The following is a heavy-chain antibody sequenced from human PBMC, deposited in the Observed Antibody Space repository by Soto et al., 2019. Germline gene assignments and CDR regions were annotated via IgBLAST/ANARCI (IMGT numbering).Heavy chain of an antibody. V-gene: IGHV3-30-3*01. CDR2: ISYDGSNK. D-gene: IGHD1-1*01. CDR3: ASISGTDDY. CDR1: GFTFSSYA. Sequence: QVQLVESGGGVVQPGRSLRLSCAASGFTFSSYAMHWVRQAPGKGLEWVAVISYDGSNKYYADSVKGRFTISRDNSKNTPYLQMNSLRAEDTAVYYCASISGTDDYWGQGTLVTVSS. J-gene: IGHJ4*02.